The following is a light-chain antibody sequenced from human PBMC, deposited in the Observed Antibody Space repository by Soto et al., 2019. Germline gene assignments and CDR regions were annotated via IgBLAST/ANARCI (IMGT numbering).Light chain of an antibody. Sequence: EIVMTQSPSTLSVSPGERATLSCRARQSVSSNLAWYQQKPGQAPRLLIYGASTRATCIPARFSGSGSGTEFTLTISSLQSEDFAVYYCQQYNNWPPITFGQGTRLEIK. CDR1: QSVSSN. CDR3: QQYNNWPPIT. CDR2: GAS. V-gene: IGKV3-15*01. J-gene: IGKJ5*01.